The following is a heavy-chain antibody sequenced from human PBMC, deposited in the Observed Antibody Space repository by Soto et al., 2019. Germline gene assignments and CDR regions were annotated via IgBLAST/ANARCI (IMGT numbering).Heavy chain of an antibody. CDR2: IWYDGSNK. V-gene: IGHV3-33*01. CDR1: ASTPLGYG. CDR3: ARGPIRYNHLGDALDI. D-gene: IGHD1-20*01. Sequence: PGGSLILSWPASASTPLGYGWHQLRQPPGKGLEWVAVIWYDGSNKYYADSVKGRFTISRDNSKNTLYLQMNSLRAEDTAVYYCARGPIRYNHLGDALDIWGQATMVTVS. J-gene: IGHJ3*02.